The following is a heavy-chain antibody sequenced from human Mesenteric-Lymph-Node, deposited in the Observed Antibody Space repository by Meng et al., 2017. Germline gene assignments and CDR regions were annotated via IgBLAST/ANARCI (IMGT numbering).Heavy chain of an antibody. CDR3: VRSHRGFAYGYSNLDY. CDR2: IKSKSDGGTT. D-gene: IGHD5-18*01. J-gene: IGHJ4*02. CDR1: EFTFSNAW. V-gene: IGHV3-15*05. Sequence: GESLKISCAASEFTFSNAWMTWVRQAPGKGLEWVGRIKSKSDGGTTDYAAPVKGRFTISRDNSKNTLYLQMNSLRDEDTAVYYCVRSHRGFAYGYSNLDYWGQGTLVTVSS.